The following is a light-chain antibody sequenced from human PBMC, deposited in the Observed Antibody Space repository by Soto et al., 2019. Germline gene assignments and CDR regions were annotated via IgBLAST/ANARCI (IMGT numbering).Light chain of an antibody. J-gene: IGLJ1*01. CDR1: GSDIGGYNF. CDR3: SSYAGTNNRYV. CDR2: EVN. V-gene: IGLV2-8*01. Sequence: QSALTQPPSASGSPGQSVTISCTGTGSDIGGYNFVSWYQQHPGKVPKLIIYEVNKRPSGVPDRFSGSKSGNTASLTVSGLQADDEADYYCSSYAGTNNRYVFGTGTNVT.